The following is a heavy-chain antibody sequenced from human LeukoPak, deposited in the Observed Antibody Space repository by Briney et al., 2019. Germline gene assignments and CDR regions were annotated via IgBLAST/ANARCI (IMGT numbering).Heavy chain of an antibody. CDR3: ARALPCYYDSSGFDY. V-gene: IGHV1-46*01. Sequence: VASVKVSCKASGYTFTSYYMHWVRQAPGQGLEWMGIINPSGGSTSYAQKFQGRVTMTRDTSTSTVYMELSSLRSEDTAVYYCARALPCYYDSSGFDYWGQGTLVTVSS. D-gene: IGHD3-22*01. CDR2: INPSGGST. J-gene: IGHJ4*02. CDR1: GYTFTSYY.